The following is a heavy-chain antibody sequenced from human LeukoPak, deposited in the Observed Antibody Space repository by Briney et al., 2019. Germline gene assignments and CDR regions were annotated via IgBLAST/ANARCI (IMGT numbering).Heavy chain of an antibody. CDR3: ARLGYSYGTDY. J-gene: IGHJ4*02. CDR2: INHSGST. D-gene: IGHD5-18*01. Sequence: SETLSLTCAVYGESFSGYYWSWIRQPPGKGLEWIGEINHSGSTNYNPSLKSRVTISVDTSKNQFSLKLSSVTAADTAVYYCARLGYSYGTDYWGQGTLVTVSS. V-gene: IGHV4-34*01. CDR1: GESFSGYY.